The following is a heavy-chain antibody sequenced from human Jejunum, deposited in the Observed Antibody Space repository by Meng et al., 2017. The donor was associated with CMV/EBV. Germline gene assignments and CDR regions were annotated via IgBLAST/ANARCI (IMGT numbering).Heavy chain of an antibody. D-gene: IGHD1-26*01. Sequence: TFKESGPPLVKPPQTLTLTCSFSGFSPSTSGEGVGWIRQPPGKALEWLALIYRGDDKRYSPSLNSRLTIAKDTSKNEVVLTLTNMGPIDTGTYYCAHFVGGYYPSRPDYWGQGTLVTVSS. CDR2: IYRGDDK. V-gene: IGHV2-5*02. CDR3: AHFVGGYYPSRPDY. J-gene: IGHJ4*02. CDR1: GFSPSTSGEG.